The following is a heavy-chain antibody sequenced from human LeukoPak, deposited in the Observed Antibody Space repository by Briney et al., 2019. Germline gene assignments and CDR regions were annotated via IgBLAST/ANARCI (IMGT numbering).Heavy chain of an antibody. CDR1: GFTFSGNW. J-gene: IGHJ4*02. CDR3: AKLLGTGTTYDS. V-gene: IGHV3-7*01. Sequence: PGGSLRLSCEGSGFTFSGNWMSWVRQAPGKGLEWVASVNPDGSQNFYADSVKGRFTISRDNTKSSLFLQMNSLGVEDTAMYYCAKLLGTGTTYDSWGQGTRVTVSS. CDR2: VNPDGSQN. D-gene: IGHD1-1*01.